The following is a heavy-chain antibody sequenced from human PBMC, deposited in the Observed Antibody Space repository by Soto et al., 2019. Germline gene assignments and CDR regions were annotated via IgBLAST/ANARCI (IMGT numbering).Heavy chain of an antibody. V-gene: IGHV4-31*03. Sequence: PSETLSLTCTVSGGSISSGGYYWSWIRQHPGKSLEWIGYIYYSGSTYYNPSLKSRVTISVDTSKNQFSMKLSSVTAADTAVYYCSAATDIVATIGLDYWGQGTLVTVSS. CDR3: SAATDIVATIGLDY. CDR2: IYYSGST. CDR1: GGSISSGGYY. J-gene: IGHJ4*02. D-gene: IGHD5-12*01.